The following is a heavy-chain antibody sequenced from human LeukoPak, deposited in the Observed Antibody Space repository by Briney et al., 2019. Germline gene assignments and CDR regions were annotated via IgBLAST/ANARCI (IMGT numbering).Heavy chain of an antibody. CDR1: GFTFSSYS. CDR3: AGDIGRVVDY. J-gene: IGHJ4*02. D-gene: IGHD3-16*02. CDR2: ISSGSSYI. V-gene: IGHV3-21*01. Sequence: GGSLRLSCAASGFTFSSYSMNWVRQAPGKGREWVSAISSGSSYIYYADAVKGRFTISRDNAKNSLYLQMNTLRADDTAVYYCAGDIGRVVDYWGQGTLVTVSS.